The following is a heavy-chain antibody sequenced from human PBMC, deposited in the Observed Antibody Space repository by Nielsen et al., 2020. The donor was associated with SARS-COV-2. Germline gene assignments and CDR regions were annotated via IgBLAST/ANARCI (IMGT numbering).Heavy chain of an antibody. J-gene: IGHJ5*02. D-gene: IGHD5-12*01. CDR2: ISGYNGNR. V-gene: IGHV1-18*01. CDR1: GYRFTSYS. Sequence: ASVKVSCKASGYRFTSYSVSWVRQAPGQGLEWMGWISGYNGNRYYAQKFQGRVTMTTDTFLNTAYMDLRSLRPDDTAVYYCARATVDAGYEIIDLWGQGTPVTVSS. CDR3: ARATVDAGYEIIDL.